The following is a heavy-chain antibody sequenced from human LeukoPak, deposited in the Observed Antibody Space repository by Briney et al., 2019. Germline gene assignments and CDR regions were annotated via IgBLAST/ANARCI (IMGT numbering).Heavy chain of an antibody. CDR2: ISYDGSNK. V-gene: IGHV3-30*18. J-gene: IGHJ4*02. CDR1: GFTFSSYG. Sequence: PGRSLRLSCAASGFTFSSYGMHWVRQAPGKGLEWVAVISYDGSNKYYADSVKGRFTISRDNSKNTLYLQMNSLRAEDTAVYYCAKDLLRYFDWLLPDYWGQGTLVTVSS. D-gene: IGHD3-9*01. CDR3: AKDLLRYFDWLLPDY.